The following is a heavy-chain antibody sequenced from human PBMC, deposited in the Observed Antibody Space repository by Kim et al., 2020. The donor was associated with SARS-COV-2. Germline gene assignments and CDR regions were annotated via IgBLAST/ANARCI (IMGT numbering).Heavy chain of an antibody. CDR2: ISGSGGST. J-gene: IGHJ1*01. D-gene: IGHD2-8*02. CDR1: GFTFSSYA. V-gene: IGHV3-23*01. Sequence: GGSLRLSCAASGFTFSSYAMSWVRQAPGKGLEWVSAISGSGGSTYYADSVKGRFTISRDNSKNTLYLQMNSLRAEDTAVYYCAKEGGCGMWCMLPIAEYFQHWGQGTLVTVSS. CDR3: AKEGGCGMWCMLPIAEYFQH.